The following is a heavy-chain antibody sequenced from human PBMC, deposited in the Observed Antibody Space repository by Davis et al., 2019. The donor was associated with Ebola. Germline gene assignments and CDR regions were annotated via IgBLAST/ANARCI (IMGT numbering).Heavy chain of an antibody. V-gene: IGHV4-59*08. J-gene: IGHJ4*02. CDR2: IYYSGST. D-gene: IGHD3-3*01. CDR1: GGSMNPFY. Sequence: SETLSLTCTVSGGSMNPFYWTWIRQPPGKGLEWIGYIYYSGSTNYNPSLKSRVTISVDTSKNQFSLKLSSVTAADTAVYYCARHDYDFWSGYYLGYWGQGTLVTVSS. CDR3: ARHDYDFWSGYYLGY.